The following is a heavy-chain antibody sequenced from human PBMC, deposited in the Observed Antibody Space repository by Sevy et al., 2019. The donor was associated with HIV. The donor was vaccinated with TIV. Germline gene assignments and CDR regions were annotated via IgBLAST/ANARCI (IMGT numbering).Heavy chain of an antibody. CDR1: GYSFTSYW. CDR3: ARHAAYYYGSGSYYKSGAFDI. V-gene: IGHV5-51*01. Sequence: GESLKISCKGSGYSFTSYWIGWVRQMPGKGLEWMGIIYPGDSDTRYSPSFQGQVTIAADKSISTAYLQWSSLRASDTAIYYCARHAAYYYGSGSYYKSGAFDIWGQGTMVTVSS. CDR2: IYPGDSDT. J-gene: IGHJ3*02. D-gene: IGHD3-10*01.